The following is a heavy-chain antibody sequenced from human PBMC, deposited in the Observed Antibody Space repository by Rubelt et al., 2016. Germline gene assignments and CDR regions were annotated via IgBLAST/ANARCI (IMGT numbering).Heavy chain of an antibody. CDR1: GFVFSSYA. CDR2: TSGVGKNK. D-gene: IGHD1-26*01. Sequence: ASGFVFSSYAMSWVRQAPGKGLEWVSGTSGVGKNKYYADSVRGGFPISRDNAKNTVYLQMRSLRAEDTAVYYCARRSGSYYYYAMDVWGQGTTVTVSS. J-gene: IGHJ6*02. CDR3: ARRSGSYYYYAMDV. V-gene: IGHV3-23*01.